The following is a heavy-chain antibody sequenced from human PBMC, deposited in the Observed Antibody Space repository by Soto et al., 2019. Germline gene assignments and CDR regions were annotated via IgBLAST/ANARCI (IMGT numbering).Heavy chain of an antibody. CDR3: ARSQVVAAKLHAFDI. D-gene: IGHD2-15*01. CDR1: GFTFSSYS. Sequence: GGSLRLSCAASGFTFSSYSMNWVRQAPGKGLEWVSYISSSSSTIYYADSVKGRFTISRDNAKNSLYLQMNSLRAEDTAVYYCARSQVVAAKLHAFDIWGQGTMVTVSS. J-gene: IGHJ3*02. V-gene: IGHV3-48*01. CDR2: ISSSSSTI.